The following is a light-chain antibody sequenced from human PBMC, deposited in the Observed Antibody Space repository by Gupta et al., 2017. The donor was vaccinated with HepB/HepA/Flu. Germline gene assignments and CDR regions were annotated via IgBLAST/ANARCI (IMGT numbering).Light chain of an antibody. J-gene: IGKJ1*01. CDR2: LNS. V-gene: IGKV2-28*01. CDR1: QSLLHVDGNNY. Sequence: VMTQSPLSLSVTPGEPASISCTSSQSLLHVDGNNYLDWYLQKPGQSPQLLIFLNSNRASGVPDRFSGSGSGTGFILKISRGEAGDVGVYYCRQCLYAQTFGQGTKVEIK. CDR3: RQCLYAQT.